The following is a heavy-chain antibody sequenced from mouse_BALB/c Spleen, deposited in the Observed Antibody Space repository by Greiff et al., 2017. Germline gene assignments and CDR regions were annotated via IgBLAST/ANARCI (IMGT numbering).Heavy chain of an antibody. J-gene: IGHJ3*01. CDR2: ISSGGST. V-gene: IGHV5-6-5*01. CDR3: ASHGFAY. CDR1: GFTFSSYA. Sequence: DVKLVESGGGLVKPGGSLKLSCAASGFTFSSYAMSWVRQTPEKRLEWVASISSGGSTYYPDSVKGRFTISRDNARNILYLQMSSLRSEDTAMYYCASHGFAYWGQGTLVTVSA.